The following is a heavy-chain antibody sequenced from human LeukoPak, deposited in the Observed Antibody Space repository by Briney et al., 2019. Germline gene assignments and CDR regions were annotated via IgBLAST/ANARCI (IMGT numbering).Heavy chain of an antibody. J-gene: IGHJ4*02. V-gene: IGHV4-30-4*01. CDR3: ARDPYSSSRQTFDY. CDR1: GGSIGSYY. CDR2: IFYSGNT. D-gene: IGHD6-13*01. Sequence: SETLSLTCAVSGGSIGSYYWSWIRQPPGKGLEWIGYIFYSGNTYYNPSLKSRVTISVDTSKNQFPLNLSSVTAADTAVYYCARDPYSSSRQTFDYWGQGTLVTVSS.